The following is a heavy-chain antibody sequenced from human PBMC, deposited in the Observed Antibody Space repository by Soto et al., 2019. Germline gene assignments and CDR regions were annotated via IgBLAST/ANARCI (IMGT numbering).Heavy chain of an antibody. J-gene: IGHJ4*02. V-gene: IGHV3-23*01. D-gene: IGHD2-2*01. CDR3: ASDQMVAGAQGPIDY. CDR1: GFTFSSYA. Sequence: GGSLRLSCAASGFTFSSYAMSWVRQAPGKGLEWVSAISGSGGSTYYADSVKGRFTISRDNSKNTLYLQMNSLRAEDTAVYYCASDQMVAGAQGPIDYWGQGTLVTVSS. CDR2: ISGSGGST.